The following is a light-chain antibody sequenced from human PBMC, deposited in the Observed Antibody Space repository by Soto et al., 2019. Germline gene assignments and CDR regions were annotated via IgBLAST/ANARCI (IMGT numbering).Light chain of an antibody. J-gene: IGLJ2*01. CDR1: SSNIGSNT. CDR2: SNN. Sequence: QSVLTQPPSASGTPGQTVTISCSGSSSNIGSNTVNWYQQRPGTAPKLRIYSNNQRPSGVPDRFSGSKSGTSASLAISGLQSEDEADYYCAAWDDSLNSPVFGGGTKLTVL. V-gene: IGLV1-44*01. CDR3: AAWDDSLNSPV.